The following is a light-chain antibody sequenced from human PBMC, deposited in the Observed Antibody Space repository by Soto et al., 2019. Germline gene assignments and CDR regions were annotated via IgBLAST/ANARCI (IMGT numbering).Light chain of an antibody. V-gene: IGKV2-28*01. CDR3: MQSLQTPLT. Sequence: DIVMTQSPLSLPVTPGEPASISCRSSRSLLNRNGYNCLGWYLQKPGQSPQLVIYLGSNRASGVPDRFSGSGSGTDFTLKISRVEAEDVGVYYCMQSLQTPLTFGQGTKVEIK. J-gene: IGKJ1*01. CDR1: RSLLNRNGYNC. CDR2: LGS.